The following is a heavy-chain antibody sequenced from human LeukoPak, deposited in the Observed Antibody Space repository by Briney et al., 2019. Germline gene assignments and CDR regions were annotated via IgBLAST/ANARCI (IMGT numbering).Heavy chain of an antibody. D-gene: IGHD3-22*01. J-gene: IGHJ5*02. CDR3: TRGTASSGYYYGWFDP. V-gene: IGHV3-49*03. CDR2: IRSKAYGGTT. CDR1: GFTFGDYA. Sequence: GGSLRLSCAASGFTFGDYAMSWFRQAPGKGLEWVGFIRSKAYGGTTEYAASVKGRFTISRDDSNSIAYLQMNSLKTEDTAVYYCTRGTASSGYYYGWFDPWGQGTLVTVSS.